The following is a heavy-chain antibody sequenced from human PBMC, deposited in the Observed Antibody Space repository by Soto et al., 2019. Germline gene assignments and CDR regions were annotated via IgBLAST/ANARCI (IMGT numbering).Heavy chain of an antibody. Sequence: SETLSLTCSVSGASIYNGGYFWSWIRQSPGKGLEWIGHIHNSGSPYNNPSLNSRVTISADTSMNQFSLALTSVTAADTGVYYCARTYYDFWSGYWRWFDPWGQGTLVTVSS. CDR3: ARTYYDFWSGYWRWFDP. CDR2: IHNSGSP. J-gene: IGHJ5*02. V-gene: IGHV4-30-4*02. CDR1: GASIYNGGYF. D-gene: IGHD3-3*01.